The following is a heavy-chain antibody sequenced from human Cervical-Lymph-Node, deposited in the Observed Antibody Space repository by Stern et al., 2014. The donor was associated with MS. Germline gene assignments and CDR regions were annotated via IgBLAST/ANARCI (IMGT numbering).Heavy chain of an antibody. D-gene: IGHD2-2*01. Sequence: VQLVQSGAEVKKPGESLKISCKGSGYSFTSYWIGWVRQMPGKGLEWMGIIDPGNSDTRYTPSFQGRVPIAADKSITTADLQWSSLKASDTAMCYCARRQCSSRRCGWFDPWGQGTLVTVSS. CDR1: GYSFTSYW. CDR2: IDPGNSDT. CDR3: ARRQCSSRRCGWFDP. V-gene: IGHV5-51*01. J-gene: IGHJ5*02.